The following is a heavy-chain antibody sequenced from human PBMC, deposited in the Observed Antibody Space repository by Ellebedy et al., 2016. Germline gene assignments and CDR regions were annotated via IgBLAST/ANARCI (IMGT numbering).Heavy chain of an antibody. D-gene: IGHD3-3*01. V-gene: IGHV3-30*18. Sequence: GGSLRLSXVASGFTFSSYGMHWVRQAPGKGLEWVAIISHDGSSQYYSDSVKDRFTVSRDSSKNTVFLQMNRLRPEDTAVYYCAKDGVGDRSGYYPGYWGQGTLVTVSS. CDR3: AKDGVGDRSGYYPGY. J-gene: IGHJ4*02. CDR1: GFTFSSYG. CDR2: ISHDGSSQ.